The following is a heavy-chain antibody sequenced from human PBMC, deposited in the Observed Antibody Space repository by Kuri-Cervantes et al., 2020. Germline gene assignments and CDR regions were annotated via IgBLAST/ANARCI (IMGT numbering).Heavy chain of an antibody. V-gene: IGHV1-46*01. CDR3: ARGPKRYSYGSELDY. D-gene: IGHD5-18*01. J-gene: IGHJ4*02. CDR2: IYPSGGST. CDR1: GYNFISYY. Sequence: ASGKVSCKASGYNFISYYMHWVRQAPGQGLAWMGIIYPSGGSTSYAQKFQGRVTMTRDTSTSTVYMELSSLRSEDTAVYYCARGPKRYSYGSELDYWGQGTLVTVSS.